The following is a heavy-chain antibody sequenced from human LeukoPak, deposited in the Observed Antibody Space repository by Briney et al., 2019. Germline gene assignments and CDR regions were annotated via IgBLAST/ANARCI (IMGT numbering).Heavy chain of an antibody. CDR3: ARLGSTSIEYSSHATDYFDY. J-gene: IGHJ4*02. CDR2: IYYSGST. V-gene: IGHV4-39*01. CDR1: GGSISSSSYY. Sequence: PSETLSLTCTVSGGSISSSSYYWGWIRQPPGKGLEWIGSIYYSGSTYYNPSLKSRVTISVDTSKNQFSLKLSSVTAADTAVYYCARLGSTSIEYSSHATDYFDYWGQGTLVTVSS. D-gene: IGHD6-6*01.